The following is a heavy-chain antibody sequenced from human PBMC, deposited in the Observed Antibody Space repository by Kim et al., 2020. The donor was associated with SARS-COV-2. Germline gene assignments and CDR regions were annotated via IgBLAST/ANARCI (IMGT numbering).Heavy chain of an antibody. V-gene: IGHV4-34*01. D-gene: IGHD2-15*01. J-gene: IGHJ6*02. CDR3: ARGSEYSYYYYGMDV. Sequence: PSLKSRVTISVDTSKNQFSLKLSSVTAADTAVYYCARGSEYSYYYYGMDVWGQGTTVTVSS.